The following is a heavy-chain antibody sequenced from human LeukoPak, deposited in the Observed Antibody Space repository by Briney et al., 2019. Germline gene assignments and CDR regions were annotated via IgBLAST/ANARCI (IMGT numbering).Heavy chain of an antibody. V-gene: IGHV3-9*01. D-gene: IGHD2-2*01. CDR3: AKSHCSSTSCGIDY. CDR2: ISWNSGSI. Sequence: ARSLRLSCAASGFTFDDYAMHWVRQAPGKGLEWVSGISWNSGSIGYADSVKGRFTISRDNAKNSLYLQMNSLRAEDTALYYCAKSHCSSTSCGIDYWGQGTLVTVSS. CDR1: GFTFDDYA. J-gene: IGHJ4*02.